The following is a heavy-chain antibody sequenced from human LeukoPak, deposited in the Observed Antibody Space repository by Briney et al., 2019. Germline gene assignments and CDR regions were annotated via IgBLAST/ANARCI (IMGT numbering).Heavy chain of an antibody. J-gene: IGHJ4*02. D-gene: IGHD1-26*01. Sequence: ASVKVSCKASGYTFTDCYLNWVRQAPGQGLEWMGWINPDSGGTTYAQKFQGRVTMTRDTSISTVHMELSRLRSDDTAVYYCARETSGKKPFGDWGQGTLVTVSS. V-gene: IGHV1-2*02. CDR2: INPDSGGT. CDR3: ARETSGKKPFGD. CDR1: GYTFTDCY.